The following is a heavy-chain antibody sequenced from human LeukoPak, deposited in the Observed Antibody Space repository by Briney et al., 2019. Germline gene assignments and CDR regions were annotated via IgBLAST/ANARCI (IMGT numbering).Heavy chain of an antibody. CDR3: ARGTQLNAFDI. CDR1: GFTFSSYS. V-gene: IGHV3-48*04. J-gene: IGHJ3*02. CDR2: ISSSGRTI. D-gene: IGHD6-13*01. Sequence: QPGGSLRLSCAASGFTFSSYSMNWVRQAPGKGLEWVSYISSSGRTIYYADSVKGRFTISGDSAKNSLYLQMNSLRADDTAVYYCARGTQLNAFDIWGQGTMVTVSS.